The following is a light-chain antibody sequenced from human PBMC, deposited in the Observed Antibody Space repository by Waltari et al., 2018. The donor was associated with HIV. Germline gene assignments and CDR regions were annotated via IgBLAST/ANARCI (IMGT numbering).Light chain of an antibody. CDR2: DAS. J-gene: IGKJ4*01. CDR3: QQCSDWPLS. CDR1: QSVTNY. V-gene: IGKV3-11*01. Sequence: EIVLIQSPAILSLSPGERATLSCRASQSVTNYLAWYQQKPGQAPRLLIYDASIRATGIPYRFSGSGSGTDFNLTISRLGPEDFAVYYCQQCSDWPLSFGGGSRLQIK.